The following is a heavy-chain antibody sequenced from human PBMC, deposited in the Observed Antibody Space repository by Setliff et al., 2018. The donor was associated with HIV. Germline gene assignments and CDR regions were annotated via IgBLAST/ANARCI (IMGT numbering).Heavy chain of an antibody. Sequence: SVKVSCKASGGTFSSYAISWVRQAPGQGLEWMGGIIPIFGTANYAQKFQGRVTITADESTSTAYMELSSLRSEDTAIYYCARDFHVLGYCSADSCPYDASDVWGQGTMVTVSS. CDR1: GGTFSSYA. V-gene: IGHV1-69*13. J-gene: IGHJ3*01. CDR2: IIPIFGTA. CDR3: ARDFHVLGYCSADSCPYDASDV. D-gene: IGHD2-15*01.